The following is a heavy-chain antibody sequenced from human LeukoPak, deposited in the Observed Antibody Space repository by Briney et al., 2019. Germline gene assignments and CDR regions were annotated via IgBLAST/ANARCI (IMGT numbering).Heavy chain of an antibody. CDR3: ARDDEVSVYFDY. CDR2: ISSSSYI. J-gene: IGHJ4*02. CDR1: GFTFSSYS. Sequence: GGSLRLSCAASGFTFSSYSMNWVRQAPGKGLEWVSSISSSSYIYYADSVKGRFTISRDNAKNSLYLQMNSLRAEDTAVYYCARDDEVSVYFDYWGQGTLVTVSS. D-gene: IGHD3-16*02. V-gene: IGHV3-21*01.